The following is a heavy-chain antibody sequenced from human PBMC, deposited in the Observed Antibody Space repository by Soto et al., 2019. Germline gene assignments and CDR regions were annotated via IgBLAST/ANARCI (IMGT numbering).Heavy chain of an antibody. J-gene: IGHJ5*02. CDR1: GDSISSYY. V-gene: IGHV4-30-2*01. CDR3: ARIKTETSDP. CDR2: IYNSGST. Sequence: LSLTCTVSGDSISSYYWSWIQQPPGKGLEWIGYIYNSGSTYNNPSLKSRITISVDRYKNQFSLKLSSVTAADPAVVYCARIKTETSDPWGQGTLVTVSS.